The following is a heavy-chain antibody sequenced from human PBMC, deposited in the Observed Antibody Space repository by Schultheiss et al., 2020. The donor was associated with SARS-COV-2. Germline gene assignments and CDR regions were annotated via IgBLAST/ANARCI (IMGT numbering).Heavy chain of an antibody. V-gene: IGHV3-53*05. D-gene: IGHD6-13*01. CDR2: IYSGGST. CDR3: AREGGQQLVTYFDY. Sequence: GGSLRLSCAASGFTVSSNYMSWVRQAPGKGLEWVSVIYSGGSTYYADSVKGRFTISRDNSKNTLYLQMNSLRAEDTAVYYFAREGGQQLVTYFDYWGQGTLVTVSS. CDR1: GFTVSSNY. J-gene: IGHJ4*02.